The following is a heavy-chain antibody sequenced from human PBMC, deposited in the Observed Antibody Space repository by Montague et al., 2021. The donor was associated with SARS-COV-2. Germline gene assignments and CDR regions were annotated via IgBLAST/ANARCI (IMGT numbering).Heavy chain of an antibody. V-gene: IGHV4-38-2*02. CDR1: GYSISSGYY. CDR3: ARDCYDYGSGSYQRWFDP. J-gene: IGHJ5*02. Sequence: SETLSLTCTVFGYSISSGYYWGWIRQPPGKGLEWIGSIYHSGSTYYNPSLKSRVTISVDTSENQFSLKLSSVTAADTAVYYCARDCYDYGSGSYQRWFDPWGQGTLVTVSS. D-gene: IGHD3-10*01. CDR2: IYHSGST.